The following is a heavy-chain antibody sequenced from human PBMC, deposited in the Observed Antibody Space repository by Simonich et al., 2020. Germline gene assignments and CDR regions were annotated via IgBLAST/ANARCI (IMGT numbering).Heavy chain of an antibody. Sequence: QVQLQQWGAGLLKPSETLSLTCAVYGGSFSGYYWSWIRQPPGKGLESIGEINHSGSTNYNPSLKSRVTISVDTSKNQFSLKLSSVTAADTAVYYCARHLQLGPFDYWGQGTLVTVSS. CDR2: INHSGST. V-gene: IGHV4-34*01. D-gene: IGHD1-1*01. J-gene: IGHJ4*02. CDR1: GGSFSGYY. CDR3: ARHLQLGPFDY.